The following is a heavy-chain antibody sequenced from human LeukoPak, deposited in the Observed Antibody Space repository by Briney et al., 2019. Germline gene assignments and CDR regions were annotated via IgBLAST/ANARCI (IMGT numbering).Heavy chain of an antibody. CDR1: GFIFSGHT. Sequence: PAGSLRLSCAASGFIFSGHTMNWVRQAPGRGLEWVSSISTSSTYIYYAGSVEGRFTISRDNPKNSLFLQMNSLRAEDTAIYYCVRKMKTGSSSGDYDYWGQGTLVTVSS. J-gene: IGHJ4*02. V-gene: IGHV3-21*06. D-gene: IGHD1-1*01. CDR3: VRKMKTGSSSGDYDY. CDR2: ISTSSTYI.